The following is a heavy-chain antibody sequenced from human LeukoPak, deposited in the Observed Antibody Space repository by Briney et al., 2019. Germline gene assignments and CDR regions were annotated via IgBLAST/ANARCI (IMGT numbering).Heavy chain of an antibody. D-gene: IGHD6-19*01. CDR3: AGGLDIAVAGPGGYFDY. CDR1: GFTFRDYH. Sequence: GGSLRLSCAASGFTFRDYHMNWIRQAPGEGLEWVSYISPGGDPTYLADSVKGRFTISRDNAKNSLYLQMNSLTAEDAAVYYCAGGLDIAVAGPGGYFDYWGQGTLVTVSS. J-gene: IGHJ4*02. V-gene: IGHV3-11*01. CDR2: ISPGGDPT.